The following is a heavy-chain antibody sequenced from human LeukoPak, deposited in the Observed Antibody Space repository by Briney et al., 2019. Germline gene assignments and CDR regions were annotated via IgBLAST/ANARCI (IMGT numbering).Heavy chain of an antibody. J-gene: IGHJ5*02. D-gene: IGHD3-16*01. Sequence: SETLSLTCTVSGGSISSSSYYWGWIRQPPGKGLEWIGSIYYSGSTYYNPSLKSRVTISVDTSKNQFSLKLSSVTAADTAVYYCARGPWGQLVRWGQGTLVTVSS. CDR1: GGSISSSSYY. V-gene: IGHV4-39*01. CDR3: ARGPWGQLVR. CDR2: IYYSGST.